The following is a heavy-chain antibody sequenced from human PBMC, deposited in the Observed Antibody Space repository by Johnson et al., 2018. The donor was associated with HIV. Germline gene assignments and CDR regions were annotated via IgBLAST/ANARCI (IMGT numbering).Heavy chain of an antibody. CDR1: GSTFSSYG. CDR2: MRYDGSNT. D-gene: IGHD3-22*01. CDR3: AKDHYYYDSSGSAIDAFDI. V-gene: IGHV3-30*02. J-gene: IGHJ3*02. Sequence: QVQLVESGGGVVQPGGSLRLSCAASGSTFSSYGMHWVRQAPGKGLEWVAVMRYDGSNTYYADSVKGRFTISRYNSKNTLYLQMNSLRAEDTAVYYCAKDHYYYDSSGSAIDAFDIWGQGTMVTVSS.